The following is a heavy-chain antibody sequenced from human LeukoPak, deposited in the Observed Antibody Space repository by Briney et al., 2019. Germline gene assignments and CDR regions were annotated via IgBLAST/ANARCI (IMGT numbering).Heavy chain of an antibody. D-gene: IGHD2-2*01. Sequence: SETLSLTCTVSGGSISNSYWSWIRQPPGKGLEWIGYISYSGSTNYNPSLTSRVTISVDMSKSQFSLKLSSVTTADTALYYCARGGCSSISCYYYYGMDVWGQGTTVTVSS. J-gene: IGHJ6*02. CDR2: ISYSGST. CDR1: GGSISNSY. CDR3: ARGGCSSISCYYYYGMDV. V-gene: IGHV4-59*01.